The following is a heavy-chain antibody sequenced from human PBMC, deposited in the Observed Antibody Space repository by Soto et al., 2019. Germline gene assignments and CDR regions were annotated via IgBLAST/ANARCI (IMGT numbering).Heavy chain of an antibody. V-gene: IGHV1-69*12. CDR1: GGTFRTES. D-gene: IGHD2-15*01. J-gene: IGHJ3*02. CDR2: IIPVFGTS. CDR3: ARGHESGGTSAAFDI. Sequence: QVQLVQSGAEVKKPGSSVKVSCKASGGTFRTESINWVRQAPGRGLEWMGGIIPVFGTSDYAQKLQSRVNITAVESSTIAYMELSSLRSAGTAVYYCARGHESGGTSAAFDIWGQGTMVTVSS.